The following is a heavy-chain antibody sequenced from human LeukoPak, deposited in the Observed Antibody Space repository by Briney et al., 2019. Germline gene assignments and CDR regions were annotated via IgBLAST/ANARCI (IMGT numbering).Heavy chain of an antibody. CDR1: GGSFSGYY. D-gene: IGHD6-6*01. J-gene: IGHJ4*02. Sequence: PSETLSLTCAVYGGSFSGYYLSWIRQPPGKGLEWIGEINHSGSTNYNPSLKSRVTISVDTSKNQFSLKLSSVTAADTAVYYCARDHSSSKGPPDYWGQGTLDTVSS. CDR2: INHSGST. CDR3: ARDHSSSKGPPDY. V-gene: IGHV4-34*01.